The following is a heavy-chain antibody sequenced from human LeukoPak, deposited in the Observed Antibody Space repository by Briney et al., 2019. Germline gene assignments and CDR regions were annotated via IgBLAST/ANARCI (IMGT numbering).Heavy chain of an antibody. CDR2: ISYDGSKK. J-gene: IGHJ6*03. CDR1: GFTFSSYA. Sequence: PGRSLRLSCAASGFTFSSYAMHWVRQAPGKGLEWVAVISYDGSKKYYADSVKGRFTISRDNSKNSLHLQMNSLRADDTAVYYCARETYMDVWGKGTTVTVSS. CDR3: ARETYMDV. V-gene: IGHV3-30-3*01.